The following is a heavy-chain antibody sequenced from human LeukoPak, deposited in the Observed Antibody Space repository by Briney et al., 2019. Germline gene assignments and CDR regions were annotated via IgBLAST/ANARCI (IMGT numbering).Heavy chain of an antibody. D-gene: IGHD6-19*01. Sequence: GGSLRLSCAASGFTVSSNYMNWVRQAPGKGREWVAVIYTGETTYYADSVKGRFTISRDNSKNTLYFQMNSLRAEDTAVYYCAGGPRWLAFDFWGQGSLVTVSS. V-gene: IGHV3-53*01. CDR2: IYTGETT. J-gene: IGHJ4*02. CDR3: AGGPRWLAFDF. CDR1: GFTVSSNY.